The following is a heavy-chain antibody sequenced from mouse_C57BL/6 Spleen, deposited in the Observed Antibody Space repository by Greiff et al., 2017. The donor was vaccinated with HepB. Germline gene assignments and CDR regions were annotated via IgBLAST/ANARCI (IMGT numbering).Heavy chain of an antibody. D-gene: IGHD1-1*01. CDR2: INPYNGGT. J-gene: IGHJ1*03. CDR1: GYTFTDYY. CDR3: ARPDYYGSSYWYFDV. V-gene: IGHV1-19*01. Sequence: VQLQQSGPVLVKPGASVKMSCKASGYTFTDYYMNWVKQSHGKSLEWIGVINPYNGGTSYNQKFKGKATLTVDKSSSTAYIELNSLTSEDSAVYYWARPDYYGSSYWYFDVWGTGTTVTVSS.